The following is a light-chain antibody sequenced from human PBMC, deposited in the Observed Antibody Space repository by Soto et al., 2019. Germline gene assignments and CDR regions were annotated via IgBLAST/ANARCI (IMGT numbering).Light chain of an antibody. V-gene: IGKV3-20*01. Sequence: ESVLTQAADTLSLFPGERATLSCRVSQSVSSTYLAWYQQKPGQAPRPLISAASSRATGTPDRFSGSGSGTDFTLTISRLEPEDFAVYYCRQYGSSRWTFGQGTKVDIK. J-gene: IGKJ1*01. CDR1: QSVSSTY. CDR2: AAS. CDR3: RQYGSSRWT.